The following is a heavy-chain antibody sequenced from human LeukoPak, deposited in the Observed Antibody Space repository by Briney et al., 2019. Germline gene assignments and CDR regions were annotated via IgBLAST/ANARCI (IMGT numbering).Heavy chain of an antibody. CDR3: AREIGYYFDNHSSRLRGRFDV. J-gene: IGHJ6*04. Sequence: GGSLRLSCAASGFTVSSNYMNWVRQAPGKGLEWVSVIYSADKTNYADSVQGRFTISRDPSKNTVYLQMNSLRGEDTAVYYCAREIGYYFDNHSSRLRGRFDVWGTGTTVIVSS. CDR2: IYSADKT. CDR1: GFTVSSNY. D-gene: IGHD3-22*01. V-gene: IGHV3-53*01.